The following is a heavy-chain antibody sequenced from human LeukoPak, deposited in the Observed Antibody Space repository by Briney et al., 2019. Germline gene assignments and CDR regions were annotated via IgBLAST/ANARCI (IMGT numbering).Heavy chain of an antibody. CDR1: GYSISSGYY. J-gene: IGHJ4*02. V-gene: IGHV4-38-2*02. Sequence: SETLSLTCTVSGYSISSGYYWGWIRQPPGKGLEWIGSIYHSGSTYYNPSLKSRVTISVDTSKNQFSLKPSSVTAADTAVYYCARETNFYYDSSGYYDYWGQGTLVTVSS. CDR2: IYHSGST. D-gene: IGHD3-22*01. CDR3: ARETNFYYDSSGYYDY.